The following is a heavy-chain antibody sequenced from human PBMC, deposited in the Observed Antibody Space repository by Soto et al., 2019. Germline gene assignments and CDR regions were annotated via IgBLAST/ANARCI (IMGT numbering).Heavy chain of an antibody. J-gene: IGHJ4*02. CDR3: ARGLGSGWYSYFDY. CDR1: GGSFSGYY. V-gene: IGHV4-34*01. CDR2: INHSGST. D-gene: IGHD6-19*01. Sequence: QVQLQQWGAGLLKPSETLSLTCAVYGGSFSGYYWSWIRQPPGKGLEWIGEINHSGSTNYNPSLKSRVTISVDTSKNQFSLKLSSVTAADTAVYYCARGLGSGWYSYFDYWGQGTLVTVSS.